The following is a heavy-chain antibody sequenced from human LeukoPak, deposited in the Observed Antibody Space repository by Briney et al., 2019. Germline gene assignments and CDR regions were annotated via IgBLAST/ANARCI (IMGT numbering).Heavy chain of an antibody. Sequence: GGSLGLSCAASGFIVSSNYMSWVRQAPGKGLEWVSVISSGGNTYYADSVKGRSTISRDISKNTLYLQMNGLRAEGTAVYYCAREVRGYYFDYWGQGTLVTVSS. D-gene: IGHD3-22*01. CDR1: GFIVSSNY. J-gene: IGHJ4*02. V-gene: IGHV3-53*01. CDR3: AREVRGYYFDY. CDR2: ISSGGNT.